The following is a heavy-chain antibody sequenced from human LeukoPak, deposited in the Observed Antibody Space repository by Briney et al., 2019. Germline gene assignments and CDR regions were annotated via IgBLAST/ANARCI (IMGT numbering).Heavy chain of an antibody. D-gene: IGHD6-19*01. J-gene: IGHJ4*02. Sequence: ASVKVSCKASGYTFTSYAKNWVRQAPGQGLEWMGWINTNTGNPTYAQGFTGRFVFSLDTSVSTAYLQISSLKAEDTAVYYCARVSTRSAVAGTTGFDYWGQGTLVTVSS. CDR1: GYTFTSYA. CDR3: ARVSTRSAVAGTTGFDY. V-gene: IGHV7-4-1*02. CDR2: INTNTGNP.